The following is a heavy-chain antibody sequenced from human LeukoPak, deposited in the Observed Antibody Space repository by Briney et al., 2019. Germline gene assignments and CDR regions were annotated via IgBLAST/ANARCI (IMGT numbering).Heavy chain of an antibody. CDR1: GGSISSSSYY. Sequence: PSETLSLTCTVSGGSISSSSYYWGWIRQPPGKGLEWIGEINHSGSTNYNPSLKSRVTISVDTSKNQFSLKLSSVTAADTAVYYCARGRAVAGTYYYYYMDVWGKGTRSPSP. CDR3: ARGRAVAGTYYYYYMDV. J-gene: IGHJ6*03. D-gene: IGHD6-19*01. CDR2: INHSGST. V-gene: IGHV4-39*07.